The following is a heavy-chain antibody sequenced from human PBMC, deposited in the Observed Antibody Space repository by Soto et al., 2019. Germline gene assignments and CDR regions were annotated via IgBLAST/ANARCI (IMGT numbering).Heavy chain of an antibody. D-gene: IGHD5-18*01. Sequence: QLQLQESGPGLVKPSETLSLTCTVSGGSISSSSYYWGWIRQPPGKGLEWIGSISYSGSTYYNPSLTSRITISVDTSKNQFSLKLSSVTAADTAVYYCARLPGYSYGPSWGWFDPWGQGTLVTVSS. CDR3: ARLPGYSYGPSWGWFDP. V-gene: IGHV4-39*01. J-gene: IGHJ5*02. CDR2: ISYSGST. CDR1: GGSISSSSYY.